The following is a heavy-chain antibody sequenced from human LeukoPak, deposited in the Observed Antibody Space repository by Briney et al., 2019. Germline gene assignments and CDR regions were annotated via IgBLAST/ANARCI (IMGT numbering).Heavy chain of an antibody. Sequence: ASVKVSCKASGYTFTSYDISWVRQATGQGLEWMGWMNPNSGNAGYAQKFQGRVTMTEDTSTDTAYMELSSPRSEDTAVYYCAKPGRFDAFDIWGQGTMVTVSS. CDR3: AKPGRFDAFDI. D-gene: IGHD1-14*01. CDR2: MNPNSGNA. V-gene: IGHV1-8*01. J-gene: IGHJ3*02. CDR1: GYTFTSYD.